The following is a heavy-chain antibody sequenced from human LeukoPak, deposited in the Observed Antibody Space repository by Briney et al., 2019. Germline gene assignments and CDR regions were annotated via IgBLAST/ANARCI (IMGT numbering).Heavy chain of an antibody. Sequence: GRSLRLSCVASGFTLSSYAMHWVRQAPGKGLEWVAVISYDGSNKYYADSVKGRFTISRDNSKNTLYLQMNSLRAEDTAVYYCARGVRFLDYWGQGTLVTVSS. CDR1: GFTLSSYA. V-gene: IGHV3-30-3*01. D-gene: IGHD3-3*01. CDR3: ARGVRFLDY. CDR2: ISYDGSNK. J-gene: IGHJ4*02.